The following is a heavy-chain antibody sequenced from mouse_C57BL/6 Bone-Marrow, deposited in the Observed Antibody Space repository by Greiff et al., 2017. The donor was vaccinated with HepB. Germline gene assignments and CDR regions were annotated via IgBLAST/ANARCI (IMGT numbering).Heavy chain of an antibody. V-gene: IGHV1-15*01. CDR1: GYTFTDYE. J-gene: IGHJ2*01. CDR2: IDPETGGT. CDR3: TRQQLRSHFDY. Sequence: VQLQQSGAELVRPGASVTLSCKASGYTFTDYEMHWVKQTPVHGLEWIGAIDPETGGTAYNQKFKGKAILTADKSSSTAYMELRSLTSEDSAVYYCTRQQLRSHFDYWGQGTTLTVSS. D-gene: IGHD3-2*02.